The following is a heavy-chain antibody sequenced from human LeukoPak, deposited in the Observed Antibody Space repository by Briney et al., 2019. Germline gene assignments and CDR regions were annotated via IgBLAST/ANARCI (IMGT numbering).Heavy chain of an antibody. Sequence: ASVKVSCKASAYTFTGYYLHWVRQAPGQGLQWMGWIDPNNGDTEYAQKFQGRVTMTRDRSISTAYMELGRLTSGDTAVYYCARRSRNGLDAFDIWGQGTMVTVSS. J-gene: IGHJ3*02. CDR3: ARRSRNGLDAFDI. D-gene: IGHD1-14*01. V-gene: IGHV1-2*02. CDR1: AYTFTGYY. CDR2: IDPNNGDT.